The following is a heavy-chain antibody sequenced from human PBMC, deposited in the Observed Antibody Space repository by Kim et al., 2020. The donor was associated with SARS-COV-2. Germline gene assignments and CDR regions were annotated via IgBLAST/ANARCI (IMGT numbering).Heavy chain of an antibody. V-gene: IGHV3-33*01. J-gene: IGHJ4*02. CDR3: AREGYSSGRYMDI. Sequence: YYGDSGKGRFTISRDNSRNSLYLQMNGLRAEDTAVYYCAREGYSSGRYMDIWGQGTLVTVSS. D-gene: IGHD5-18*01.